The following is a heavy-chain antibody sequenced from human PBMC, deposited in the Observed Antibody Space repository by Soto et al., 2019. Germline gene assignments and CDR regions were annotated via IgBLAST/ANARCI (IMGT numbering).Heavy chain of an antibody. CDR3: ARKQPTRITMVWGSKKLNAGMDV. Sequence: QVQLVQSGAEVKKPGSSVKVSCKASGGTFSSYAISWVRQAPGQGLEWMGGIIPIFGTANYAQKFQGRVTITADESTSTAYMELSSLRSEDTAVYYCARKQPTRITMVWGSKKLNAGMDVWGQGTTVTVSS. J-gene: IGHJ6*02. D-gene: IGHD3-10*01. CDR2: IIPIFGTA. CDR1: GGTFSSYA. V-gene: IGHV1-69*01.